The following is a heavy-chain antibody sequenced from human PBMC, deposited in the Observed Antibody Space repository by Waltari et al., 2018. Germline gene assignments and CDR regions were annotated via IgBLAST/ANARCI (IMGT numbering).Heavy chain of an antibody. J-gene: IGHJ6*03. V-gene: IGHV3-21*06. Sequence: EGQLVESGGGLVKPGRSLRLSCAAPGCRFNAYTMNWVRQTPGKGMEWVSSIGSSSTYTYYADSVKVRFTISRDNAANSLYLEMNALGPDDTGVYYCASHPEDFYYYMDVWGKGTTVTVSS. CDR2: IGSSSTYT. CDR1: GCRFNAYT. CDR3: ASHPEDFYYYMDV.